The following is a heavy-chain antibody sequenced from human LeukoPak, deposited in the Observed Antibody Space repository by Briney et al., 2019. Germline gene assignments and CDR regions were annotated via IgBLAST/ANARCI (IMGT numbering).Heavy chain of an antibody. J-gene: IGHJ4*02. Sequence: RASVKVSCKASGYTFTSYAIHWVRQAPGQRLEWMGWISAGNGNTKYSQNSQGRVTSISNTSATTAFMELSSLRSEDAAVYYCATDFRGHFDFDYWGQGTLVTVSS. CDR3: ATDFRGHFDFDY. CDR2: ISAGNGNT. CDR1: GYTFTSYA. V-gene: IGHV1-3*01.